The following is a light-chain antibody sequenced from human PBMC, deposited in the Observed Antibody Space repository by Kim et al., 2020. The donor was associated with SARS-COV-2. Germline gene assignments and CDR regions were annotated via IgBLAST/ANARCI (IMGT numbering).Light chain of an antibody. CDR2: KDS. J-gene: IGLJ2*01. Sequence: SYELTQPPSVSVSPGQTVTITCSGDKLGDKYASWYQQKPGQSPVLVIYKDSKRPSGIPERFSGSNSGNTATLSISGTQAMDEADYYCQAWDSSTSVFGGGTQLTVL. CDR3: QAWDSSTSV. CDR1: KLGDKY. V-gene: IGLV3-1*01.